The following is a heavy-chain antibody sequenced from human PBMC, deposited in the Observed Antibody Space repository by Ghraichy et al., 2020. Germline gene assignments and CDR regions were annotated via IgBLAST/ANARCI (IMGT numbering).Heavy chain of an antibody. CDR1: GFTFSNAW. CDR2: IKSKTDGGTT. V-gene: IGHV3-15*01. J-gene: IGHJ2*01. D-gene: IGHD6-13*01. CDR3: TTRSLGYSSSWYLWYFDL. Sequence: LSLTCAASGFTFSNAWMSWVRQAPGKGLEWVGHIKSKTDGGTTDYAAPVKGRFTISRDDSKNTLYLQMNSLKTEDTAVYYCTTRSLGYSSSWYLWYFDLWGRGTLVTVSS.